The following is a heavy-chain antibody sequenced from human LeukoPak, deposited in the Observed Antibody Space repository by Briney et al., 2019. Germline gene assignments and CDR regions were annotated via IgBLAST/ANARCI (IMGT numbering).Heavy chain of an antibody. V-gene: IGHV4-4*07. CDR3: AREISSGWYHAFDI. Sequence: SETLSLTCTVSGGSISSYYWSWIRQPAGKGLEWIGRIYTSGSTNYNPSLKSRVTMSVDTSKNQFSLKLSSVTAADTAVYYCAREISSGWYHAFDIWGQGTMVTVSS. J-gene: IGHJ3*02. CDR1: GGSISSYY. CDR2: IYTSGST. D-gene: IGHD6-19*01.